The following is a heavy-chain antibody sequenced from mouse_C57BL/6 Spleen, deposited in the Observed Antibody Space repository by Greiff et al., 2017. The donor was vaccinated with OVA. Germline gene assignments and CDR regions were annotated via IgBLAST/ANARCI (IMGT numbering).Heavy chain of an antibody. CDR1: GFTFSDYG. Sequence: EVKLQESGGGLVKPGGSLKLSCAASGFTFSDYGMHWVRQAPEKGLEWVAYISSGSSTIYYADTVKGRFTISRDTAKNTLFLQLTILRSEATAIYSCARDSRYAMDYWGQGTSVTVSS. D-gene: IGHD3-3*01. CDR2: ISSGSSTI. CDR3: ARDSRYAMDY. V-gene: IGHV5-17*01. J-gene: IGHJ4*01.